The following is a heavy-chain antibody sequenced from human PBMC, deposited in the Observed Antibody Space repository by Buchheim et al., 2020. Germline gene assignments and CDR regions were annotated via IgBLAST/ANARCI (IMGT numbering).Heavy chain of an antibody. V-gene: IGHV3-11*01. J-gene: IGHJ6*03. Sequence: QVQLVESGGGLVKPGGSLRLSCAASGFTFSDYYMSWIRQAPGKGLEWVSYISSSGSTIYYADSVKGRFTISRDNAKNSLYLQINSLRAEDTAVYYCARGGPEVADSSSWYRRAYYYYMDVWGKGTT. D-gene: IGHD6-13*01. CDR1: GFTFSDYY. CDR2: ISSSGSTI. CDR3: ARGGPEVADSSSWYRRAYYYYMDV.